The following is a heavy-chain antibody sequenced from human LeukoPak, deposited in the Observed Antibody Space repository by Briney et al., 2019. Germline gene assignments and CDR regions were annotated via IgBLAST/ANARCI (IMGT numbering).Heavy chain of an antibody. CDR2: VRNGGFDT. CDR1: GLTFTNHG. V-gene: IGHV3-30*02. D-gene: IGHD4-23*01. J-gene: IGHJ4*02. Sequence: GGSLRLSCVTSGLTFTNHGFHWLPPAADKGLEGVVFVRNGGFDTYHSHSVKGRFSISRDESKNTVYLQMNSLRAEDTALYYCARDRGKDYFGDWGQGTQVTVSS. CDR3: ARDRGKDYFGD.